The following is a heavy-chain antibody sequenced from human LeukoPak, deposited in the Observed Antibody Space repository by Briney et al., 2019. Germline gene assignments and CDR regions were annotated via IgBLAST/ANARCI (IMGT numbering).Heavy chain of an antibody. CDR2: ISSSGSTI. D-gene: IGHD5-18*01. J-gene: IGHJ6*02. CDR3: ARAMDTDYYYGMDV. CDR1: GFTFSSYE. V-gene: IGHV3-48*03. Sequence: PGGSLRLSCAASGFTFSSYEMNWVRQAPGKGLEWVSYISSSGSTIYYADSVKGRFTISRDNAKDSLYLQMNSLRAEDTAVYYCARAMDTDYYYGMDVWGQGTTVTVSS.